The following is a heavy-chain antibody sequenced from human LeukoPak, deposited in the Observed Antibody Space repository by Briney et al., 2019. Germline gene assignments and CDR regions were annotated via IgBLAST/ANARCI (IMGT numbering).Heavy chain of an antibody. J-gene: IGHJ3*02. D-gene: IGHD3-3*01. Sequence: GGSLRLSCAASGFIFSNFGMHWVRQAPGRGLEWVAVIWHDGSDKYYADSVKGRFSISRDSSKRTLYLQMNSLRAEDTAMYYCARESWSDSVAFDIWGLGTMVIVSS. CDR2: IWHDGSDK. V-gene: IGHV3-33*01. CDR1: GFIFSNFG. CDR3: ARESWSDSVAFDI.